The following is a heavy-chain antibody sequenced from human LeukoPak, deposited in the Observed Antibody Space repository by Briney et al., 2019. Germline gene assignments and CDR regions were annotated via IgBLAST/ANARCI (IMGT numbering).Heavy chain of an antibody. J-gene: IGHJ4*02. V-gene: IGHV1-69*13. CDR1: GGTFSSYA. Sequence: SVKVSCKASGGTFSSYAISWVRQAPGQGLEWMGGIIPIFGTANYAQKFQGRVTITADESTSTAYMELSSLRSEDTAVYYCARAQTYYDYVWGSYRYTYFDYRGQGTLVTVSP. CDR3: ARAQTYYDYVWGSYRYTYFDY. CDR2: IIPIFGTA. D-gene: IGHD3-16*02.